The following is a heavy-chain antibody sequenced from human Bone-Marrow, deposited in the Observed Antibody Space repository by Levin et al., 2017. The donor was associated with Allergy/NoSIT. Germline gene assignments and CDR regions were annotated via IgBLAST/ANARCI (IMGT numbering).Heavy chain of an antibody. CDR1: GGSISSYY. CDR3: ARVGDVVVVAATPYYFDY. J-gene: IGHJ4*02. CDR2: IYYSGST. V-gene: IGHV4-59*01. D-gene: IGHD2-15*01. Sequence: SETLSLTCTVSGGSISSYYWSWIRQPPGKGLEWIGYIYYSGSTNYNPSLKSRVTISVDTSKNQFSLKLSSVTAADTAVYYCARVGDVVVVAATPYYFDYWGQGTLVTVSS.